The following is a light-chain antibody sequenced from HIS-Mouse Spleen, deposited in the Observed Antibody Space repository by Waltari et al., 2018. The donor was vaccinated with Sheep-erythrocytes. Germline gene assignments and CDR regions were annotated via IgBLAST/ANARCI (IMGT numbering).Light chain of an antibody. V-gene: IGLV2-23*01. Sequence: QSALTQPASVSGSPGQSIPIPCTGTSRDVGSYNLVSWYQQHPGKAPNPIIYEGSKRPSVVSNRFSGSKSGNTTSLTISGLQAEDEADYYCCSYAGSSTPWVFGGGTKLTVL. CDR3: CSYAGSSTPWV. CDR1: SRDVGSYNL. J-gene: IGLJ3*02. CDR2: EGS.